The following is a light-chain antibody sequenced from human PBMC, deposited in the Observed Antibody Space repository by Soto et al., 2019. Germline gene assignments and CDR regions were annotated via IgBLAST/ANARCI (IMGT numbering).Light chain of an antibody. Sequence: EIVLTQSPGTLSLSPGERATLSCRASQSVSSSYLAWYQQKPGQAPRLLIYRASTRATGIPARFSGSGSGTEFTLTISSLQSEDFAVYYCQQYNVWPPWTFGQGTKVDIK. CDR2: RAS. CDR1: QSVSSSY. CDR3: QQYNVWPPWT. J-gene: IGKJ1*01. V-gene: IGKV3-15*01.